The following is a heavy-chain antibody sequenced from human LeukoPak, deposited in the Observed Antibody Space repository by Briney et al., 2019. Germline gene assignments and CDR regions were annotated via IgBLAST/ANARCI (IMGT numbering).Heavy chain of an antibody. CDR2: IYYSGST. D-gene: IGHD6-13*01. J-gene: IGHJ4*02. CDR1: GGSISSYY. Sequence: PSETLSLTCTVSGGSISSYYWSWIRQPPGKGLEWIGYIYYSGSTNYNPSLKSRVTISVDTSKNQFSLKLSSVTAADTAVYYCARGQGYSSSWYFDYWGQGTLVTVSS. CDR3: ARGQGYSSSWYFDY. V-gene: IGHV4-59*01.